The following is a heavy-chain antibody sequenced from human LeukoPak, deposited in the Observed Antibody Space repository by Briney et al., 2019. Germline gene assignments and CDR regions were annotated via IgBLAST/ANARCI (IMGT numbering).Heavy chain of an antibody. CDR1: GFTFSGSA. CDR2: IRSKANSYAT. Sequence: GGSLRLSCAASGFTFSGSAMHWVRQASGKGLEWVGRIRSKANSYATAYAASVKGRFTISRDDSKNTAYLQMNSLKTEDTAVYYCTRRHSSSTGYYYMDVWGKGTTVTVSS. J-gene: IGHJ6*03. V-gene: IGHV3-73*01. CDR3: TRRHSSSTGYYYMDV. D-gene: IGHD6-6*01.